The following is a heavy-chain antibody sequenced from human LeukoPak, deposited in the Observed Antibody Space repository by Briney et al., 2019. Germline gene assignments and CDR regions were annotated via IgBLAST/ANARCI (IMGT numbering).Heavy chain of an antibody. V-gene: IGHV1-46*01. D-gene: IGHD2-15*01. CDR3: VRSGYCYGGTCHSGAFDI. Sequence: ASAKVSCKASGYTFTSYHLHWVRQAPGQGLEWMGIINPSGGSPNYAQKFQGRVTMTRDMSTSTVNMELSSLRSEDTAVYYCVRSGYCYGGTCHSGAFDIWGQGTVVTVSS. CDR2: INPSGGSP. J-gene: IGHJ3*02. CDR1: GYTFTSYH.